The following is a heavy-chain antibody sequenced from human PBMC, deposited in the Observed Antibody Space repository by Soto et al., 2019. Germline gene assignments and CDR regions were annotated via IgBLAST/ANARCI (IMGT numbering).Heavy chain of an antibody. CDR2: IYYSGST. CDR1: GGSISSYY. D-gene: IGHD5-18*01. Sequence: SETLSLTCTVSGGSISSYYWSWVRQPPGKGLEWIGYIYYSGSTNYNPSLKSRVTISVDTSKNQFSLKLSSVTAADTAVYYCARGRLDTAMVKSSYYYGMDVWGQGTTVTVSS. J-gene: IGHJ6*02. V-gene: IGHV4-59*12. CDR3: ARGRLDTAMVKSSYYYGMDV.